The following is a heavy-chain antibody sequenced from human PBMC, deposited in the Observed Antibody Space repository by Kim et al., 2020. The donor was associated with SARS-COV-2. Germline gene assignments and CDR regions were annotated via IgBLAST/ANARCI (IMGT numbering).Heavy chain of an antibody. J-gene: IGHJ4*02. V-gene: IGHV3-23*01. D-gene: IGHD3-10*02. Sequence: ADSVKGRFTISRDNSKNTLYLQMNSLRAEDTAVYYCAKDPDYVTGYYFDYWGQGTLVTVSS. CDR3: AKDPDYVTGYYFDY.